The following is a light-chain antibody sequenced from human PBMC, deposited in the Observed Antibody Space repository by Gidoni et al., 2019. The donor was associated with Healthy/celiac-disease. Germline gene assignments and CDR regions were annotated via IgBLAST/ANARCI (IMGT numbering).Light chain of an antibody. CDR3: MQALQTWT. Sequence: EIVMPTSPLSLPVTPVEPASIPCRSSQSLLHSNGYNYLDWYLQKPGQSPQLLIYLGSNRASGVPDRFSGSGSGTDFTLKISRVEAEDVGVYYCMQALQTWTFGQGTKVEIK. CDR2: LGS. CDR1: QSLLHSNGYNY. J-gene: IGKJ1*01. V-gene: IGKV2-28*01.